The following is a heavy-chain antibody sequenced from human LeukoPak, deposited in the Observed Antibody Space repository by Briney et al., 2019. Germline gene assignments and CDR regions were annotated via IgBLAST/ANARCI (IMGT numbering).Heavy chain of an antibody. CDR1: GGSISSSSYY. J-gene: IGHJ4*02. Sequence: SETLSLTCTVSGGSISSSSYYWGWIRQPPGKGLEWIGNIYYSGSTYYNPSLKSRVTISVDTSKNQFSLKLSSVTAADTAVYYCARDMTWGAVARPPLGYWGQGTLVTVSS. D-gene: IGHD6-19*01. CDR2: IYYSGST. CDR3: ARDMTWGAVARPPLGY. V-gene: IGHV4-39*07.